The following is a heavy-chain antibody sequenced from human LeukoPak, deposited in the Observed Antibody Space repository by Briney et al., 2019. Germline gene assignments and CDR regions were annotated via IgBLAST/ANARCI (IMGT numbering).Heavy chain of an antibody. CDR3: ARARVGSSTSWYPFDY. V-gene: IGHV1-2*02. Sequence: GASVKVSCKASGYTFTGYYMHWVRQAPGQGLEWMGWINPNSGGTNYAQKFQGRVTMTRDTPISTAYMELSRLRSDDTAVYYCARARVGSSTSWYPFDYWGQGTLVTVSS. CDR2: INPNSGGT. CDR1: GYTFTGYY. J-gene: IGHJ4*02. D-gene: IGHD2-2*01.